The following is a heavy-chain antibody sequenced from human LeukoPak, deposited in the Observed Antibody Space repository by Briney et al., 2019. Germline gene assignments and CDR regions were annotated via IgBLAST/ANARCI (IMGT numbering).Heavy chain of an antibody. V-gene: IGHV3-7*01. CDR3: ASGRQLGY. CDR2: IKEDGSEK. D-gene: IGHD6-13*01. CDR1: GFTFSNYW. J-gene: IGHJ4*02. Sequence: GGSLRLSCAASGFTFSNYWMSWVRQAPGKGLEWVANIKEDGSEKYYVDSVKGRFTISRDNARNSLHLQMNSLRAEDTAVYYCASGRQLGYWGQGTLVTVSS.